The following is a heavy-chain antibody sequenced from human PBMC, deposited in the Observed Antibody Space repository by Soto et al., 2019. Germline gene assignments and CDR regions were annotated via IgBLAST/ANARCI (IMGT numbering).Heavy chain of an antibody. CDR3: ARSGNYRLDC. CDR1: GFTFSSYA. J-gene: IGHJ4*02. CDR2: ISGSGGST. V-gene: IGHV3-23*01. Sequence: GGSLRLSCAASGFTFSSYAMRWVRQAPVKGLEWVSAISGSGGSTYYADSVKGRFTISRDNAKNSLYLQMNSLRAEDTSLYYCARSGNYRLDCWGQGTMVTVSS. D-gene: IGHD1-26*01.